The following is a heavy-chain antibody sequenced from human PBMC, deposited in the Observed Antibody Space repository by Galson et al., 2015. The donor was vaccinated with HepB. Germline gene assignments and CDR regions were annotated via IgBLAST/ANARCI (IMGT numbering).Heavy chain of an antibody. D-gene: IGHD2-15*01. J-gene: IGHJ5*02. CDR1: GFSFSDYA. CDR3: AKGTSRWCTPNCPCYPLDT. Sequence: SLRLSCAASGFSFSDYAMVWVRQAPGKGLEYVSAITDSGDNAIYTHSVRGRFTMSRDNSRNTLYLEMNSLGADDTAVYYCAKGTSRWCTPNCPCYPLDTWGQGTLVTVSS. CDR2: ITDSGDNA. V-gene: IGHV3-23*01.